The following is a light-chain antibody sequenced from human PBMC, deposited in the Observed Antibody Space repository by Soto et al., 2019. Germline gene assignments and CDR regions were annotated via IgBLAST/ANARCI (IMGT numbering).Light chain of an antibody. CDR3: SSYSRGSTNV. V-gene: IGLV2-14*03. CDR2: DVT. CDR1: SSDDGDYKY. Sequence: QSALTQPASVSGSPGQSITVSCTGTSSDDGDYKYVSWYQQHPGKAPRLLNYDVTNRPSGVSNRFSGSKSGNTASLTISGPQAEDEADYYCSSYSRGSTNVFGTGTKLTVL. J-gene: IGLJ1*01.